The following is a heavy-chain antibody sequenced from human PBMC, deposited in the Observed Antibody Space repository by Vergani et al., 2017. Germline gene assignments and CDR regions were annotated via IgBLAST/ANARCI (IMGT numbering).Heavy chain of an antibody. D-gene: IGHD3-10*01. CDR2: IIPILGIA. V-gene: IGHV1-69*04. CDR1: GGTFSSYA. CDR3: ARAPYYYGSGSYLGYYYYYMDF. J-gene: IGHJ6*03. Sequence: QVQLVQSGAEVKKPGSSVKVSCKASGGTFSSYAISWVRQAPGQGLEWMGRIIPILGIANYAQKFQGRVTITADKSTSTAYMELSSLRSEDTAVYYCARAPYYYGSGSYLGYYYYYMDFWGKGTTVTVSS.